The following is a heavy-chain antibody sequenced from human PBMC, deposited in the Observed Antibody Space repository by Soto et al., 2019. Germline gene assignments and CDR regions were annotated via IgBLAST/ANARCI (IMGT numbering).Heavy chain of an antibody. Sequence: QVQLQESGPGLVKPSETLSLTCTVSGGSISSYYWSWIRQPPGKGLGWIGYIYYSGSTNYNPSLKSRVTISVDTSKNQFSLKLSSVTAADTAVYYCARAAVEMATIPRLRVLDIWGQGTMVTVSS. V-gene: IGHV4-59*08. CDR2: IYYSGST. CDR1: GGSISSYY. J-gene: IGHJ3*02. D-gene: IGHD5-12*01. CDR3: ARAAVEMATIPRLRVLDI.